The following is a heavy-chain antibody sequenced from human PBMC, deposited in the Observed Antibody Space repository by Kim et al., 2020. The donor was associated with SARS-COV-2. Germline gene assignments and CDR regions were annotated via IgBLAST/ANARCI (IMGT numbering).Heavy chain of an antibody. D-gene: IGHD6-19*01. J-gene: IGHJ4*02. CDR2: INAGNGNT. V-gene: IGHV1-3*01. Sequence: ASVKVSCKASGYTFTSYAMHWVRQAPGQRLEWMGWINAGNGNTKYSQKFQGRVTITRDTSASTAYMELSSLRSEDTAVYYCAREAYSSGWYVVETPRPVDYWGQGTLVTVSS. CDR1: GYTFTSYA. CDR3: AREAYSSGWYVVETPRPVDY.